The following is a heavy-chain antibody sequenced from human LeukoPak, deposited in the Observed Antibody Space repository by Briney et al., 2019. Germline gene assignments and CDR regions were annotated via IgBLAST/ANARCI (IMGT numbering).Heavy chain of an antibody. J-gene: IGHJ1*01. V-gene: IGHV3-30*04. D-gene: IGHD3-22*01. CDR1: GFTFSSYA. CDR3: AREDYDSSGYYYVSLYFQH. CDR2: ISYDGSNK. Sequence: PGGSLRLSCAASGFTFSSYAMHWVRQAPGKGLEWVAVISYDGSNKYYADSVKGRFTISRDNSKNTLYLQMNSLRAEDTAVYYCAREDYDSSGYYYVSLYFQHWGQGTLVTVSS.